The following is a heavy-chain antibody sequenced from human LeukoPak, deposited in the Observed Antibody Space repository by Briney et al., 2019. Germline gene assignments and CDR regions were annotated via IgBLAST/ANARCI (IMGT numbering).Heavy chain of an antibody. CDR3: ARVPDSSGWFYFDY. CDR1: GYTFTRHG. CDR2: ISTQTGNP. D-gene: IGHD6-19*01. Sequence: ASVKVSCKASGYTFTRHGLNWVRQAPGQGLQWMAWISTQTGNPTFAQGFTGRFVFSLDSSVSTAYLEISSLKAEDAAVYYCARVPDSSGWFYFDYWGQGTLVTVSS. J-gene: IGHJ4*02. V-gene: IGHV7-4-1*02.